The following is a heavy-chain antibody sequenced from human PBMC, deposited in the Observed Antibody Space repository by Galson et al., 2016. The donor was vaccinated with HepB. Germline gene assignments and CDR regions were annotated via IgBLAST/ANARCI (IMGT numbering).Heavy chain of an antibody. Sequence: SVKVSCKASGYSFRNYYIDWVRQAPGQGLEWMGLIDPYSETTRYARGFQGRLTMTRDTSTSTIYMDLSNLTSDDTAVYSCARGRRDSGAFEGYNMDVWGQGTTVTGSS. D-gene: IGHD4-17*01. CDR2: IDPYSETT. V-gene: IGHV1-46*01. CDR3: ARGRRDSGAFEGYNMDV. J-gene: IGHJ6*02. CDR1: GYSFRNYY.